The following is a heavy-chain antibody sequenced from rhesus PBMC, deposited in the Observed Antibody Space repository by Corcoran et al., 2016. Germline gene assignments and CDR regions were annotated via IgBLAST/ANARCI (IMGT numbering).Heavy chain of an antibody. Sequence: QVQLQESGPGLLTPSETLSLTCAVSGGSLASATCWSLVRPSPGRGLEWIGGIHGITGVPTYNPSLERRVSVSMDTSKKQFALKLFSVTVADTDVYFCAGSSTSAAGTGIAFWGQGVLVTVSS. CDR2: IHGITGVP. J-gene: IGHJ4*01. D-gene: IGHD6-25*01. V-gene: IGHV4-93*02. CDR3: AGSSTSAAGTGIAF. CDR1: GGSLASATC.